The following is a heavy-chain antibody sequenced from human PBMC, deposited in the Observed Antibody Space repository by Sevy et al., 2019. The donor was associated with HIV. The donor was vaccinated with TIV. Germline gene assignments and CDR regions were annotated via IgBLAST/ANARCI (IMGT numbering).Heavy chain of an antibody. Sequence: GGSLRLSCAVSGFTFDTYAMHWVRQAPGKGLEWVSGINSIGAATGYAESVRGRFTISRDKTKNSLFLHMNSLRPEDTAFYYCAKDMSRGGTGTGLDYWGQGTLVTVSS. D-gene: IGHD1-7*01. CDR3: AKDMSRGGTGTGLDY. CDR1: GFTFDTYA. V-gene: IGHV3-9*01. CDR2: INSIGAAT. J-gene: IGHJ4*02.